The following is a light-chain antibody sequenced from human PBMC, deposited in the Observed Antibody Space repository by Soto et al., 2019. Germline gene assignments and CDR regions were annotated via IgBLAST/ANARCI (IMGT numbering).Light chain of an antibody. V-gene: IGKV1-39*01. CDR1: QSISSY. CDR3: QQSYSTPHT. Sequence: DIQMTQSPSSLSASVGDRVTITCRASQSISSYLNWYQQKPGQAPKLLIYAASSLQSGVPSRFSGSGSGTDFTLTISSLQPKDFATYYCQQSYSTPHTFGQGTKLEIK. CDR2: AAS. J-gene: IGKJ2*01.